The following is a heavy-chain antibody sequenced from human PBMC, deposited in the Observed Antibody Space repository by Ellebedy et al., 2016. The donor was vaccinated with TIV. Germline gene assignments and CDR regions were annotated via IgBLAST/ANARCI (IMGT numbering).Heavy chain of an antibody. J-gene: IGHJ4*02. Sequence: GESLKISXAASGFTFSSYSMNWVRQAPGKGLEWVSYISSSSTIYYADSVKGRFTISRDNAKNSLYLEMNSLRAEDTAVYYCANRDSPSDYFDYWGQGTLVTVSS. CDR1: GFTFSSYS. CDR2: ISSSSTI. V-gene: IGHV3-48*01. CDR3: ANRDSPSDYFDY. D-gene: IGHD1-14*01.